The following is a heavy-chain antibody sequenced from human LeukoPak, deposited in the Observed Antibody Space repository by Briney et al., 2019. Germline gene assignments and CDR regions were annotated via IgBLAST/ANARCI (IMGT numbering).Heavy chain of an antibody. CDR1: GGSISSYY. V-gene: IGHV4-59*08. CDR3: ARHGNSDPKYAFDI. J-gene: IGHJ3*02. D-gene: IGHD2/OR15-2a*01. CDR2: IHYSGST. Sequence: SETLSLTCTVSGGSISSYYWSWIRQPPGKGLEWIGYIHYSGSTNYNPSLKSRVTISVDTSKNQFSLKLSSVTAADTAVYYCARHGNSDPKYAFDIWGQGTMVTVSS.